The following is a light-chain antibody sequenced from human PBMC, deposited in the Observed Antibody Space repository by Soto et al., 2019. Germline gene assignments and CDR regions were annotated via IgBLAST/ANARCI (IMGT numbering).Light chain of an antibody. CDR1: QSLSGGY. CDR3: QQNGRLPIT. J-gene: IGKJ5*01. Sequence: EIVLTQSPGTLSLSPGERATLSCRTSQSLSGGYLAWFRQKPGQTPRLLIYSASNRATGIPDRFSGSGSGTDFTLTISRLEPEDFVVYYCQQNGRLPITLGQGTRLEIK. V-gene: IGKV3-20*01. CDR2: SAS.